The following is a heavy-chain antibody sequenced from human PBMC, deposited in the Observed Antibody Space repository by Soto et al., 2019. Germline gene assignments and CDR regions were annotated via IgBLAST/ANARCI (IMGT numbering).Heavy chain of an antibody. CDR3: ARDPKTSGGQHWAFNYFDS. CDR1: GFSFSISP. CDR2: ISYDGTNK. D-gene: IGHD7-27*01. J-gene: IGHJ4*02. Sequence: GGSLRLSCAASGFSFSISPLHWVRQAPGTGPEWVALISYDGTNKFYADSVQGRFTISRDNSKSTPYLQVDSLRPEDAAVYYCARDPKTSGGQHWAFNYFDSWGQGTLVTVSS. V-gene: IGHV3-30-3*01.